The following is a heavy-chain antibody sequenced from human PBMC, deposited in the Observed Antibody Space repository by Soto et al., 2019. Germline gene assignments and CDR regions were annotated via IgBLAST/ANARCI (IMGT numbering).Heavy chain of an antibody. V-gene: IGHV1-69*12. J-gene: IGHJ6*02. CDR1: GGTFSSYA. CDR3: ALRITGSPNYYDGRDV. D-gene: IGHD1-20*01. Sequence: QVQLVQSGAEVKKTGSSVKVSCQASGGTFSSYAINWVRQAPGQGLEWMGGIIPIFGTADYAQKCQGRVTMTADETTGTADMEMRSLRDEDTDVYYCALRITGSPNYYDGRDVGGQGTTVTVSS. CDR2: IIPIFGTA.